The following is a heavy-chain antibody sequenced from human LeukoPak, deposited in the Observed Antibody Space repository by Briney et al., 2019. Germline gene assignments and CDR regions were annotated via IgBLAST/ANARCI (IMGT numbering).Heavy chain of an antibody. V-gene: IGHV4-39*01. CDR3: MRHEEEDGYNAKPFDF. D-gene: IGHD5-24*01. CDR2: IYYSGNT. J-gene: IGHJ4*02. Sequence: PSETLSLTCTVSGGSISNSNYYWGWVRQPPGKGLEWIGTIYYSGNTYYNPSLKSRATISVDTSKNQFSLRLSSVTAADTAVYFCMRHEEEDGYNAKPFDFWGQGTLVTVSS. CDR1: GGSISNSNYY.